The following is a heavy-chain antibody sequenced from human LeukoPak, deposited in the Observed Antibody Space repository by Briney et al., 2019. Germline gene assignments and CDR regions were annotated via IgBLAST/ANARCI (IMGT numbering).Heavy chain of an antibody. CDR1: GGTFSSYA. CDR2: NNPIFGTA. J-gene: IGHJ4*02. V-gene: IGHV1-69*05. Sequence: SVRVSCTASGGTFSSYAISWVRQAPGQGLEWRGGNNPIFGTANYAQKFQGRVTITTDESTSTAYMELSSLRSEDTAVYYCAREGYSSGWYTRGYFDYWGQGTLVTVSS. D-gene: IGHD6-19*01. CDR3: AREGYSSGWYTRGYFDY.